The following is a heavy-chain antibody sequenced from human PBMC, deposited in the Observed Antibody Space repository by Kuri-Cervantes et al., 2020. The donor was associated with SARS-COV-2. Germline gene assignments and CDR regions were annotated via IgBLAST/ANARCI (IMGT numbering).Heavy chain of an antibody. CDR3: ARDRVAMIALFDY. D-gene: IGHD3-22*01. Sequence: SVKVSCKASGGTFSSYAISWVRQAPGQGLEWMGGFDPEDGETIYAQKFQGRVTITADKSPSTAYMELSSLRSEDTAVYYCARDRVAMIALFDYWGQATLVTVSS. CDR2: FDPEDGET. V-gene: IGHV1-69*10. J-gene: IGHJ4*02. CDR1: GGTFSSYA.